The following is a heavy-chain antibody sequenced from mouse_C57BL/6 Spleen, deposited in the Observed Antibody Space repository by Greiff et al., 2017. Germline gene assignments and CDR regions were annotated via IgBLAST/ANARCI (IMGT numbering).Heavy chain of an antibody. CDR3: ARLASGAMDY. CDR1: GFTFSSYT. D-gene: IGHD3-1*01. J-gene: IGHJ4*01. CDR2: ISGGGGNT. Sequence: DVKLQESGGGLVKPGGSLKLSCAASGFTFSSYTMSWVRQTPEKRLEWVANISGGGGNTFYPDSVKGRFTISRDNAKNTLYLQMSSLRSEDTALYDCARLASGAMDYWGQGTSVTVSS. V-gene: IGHV5-9*01.